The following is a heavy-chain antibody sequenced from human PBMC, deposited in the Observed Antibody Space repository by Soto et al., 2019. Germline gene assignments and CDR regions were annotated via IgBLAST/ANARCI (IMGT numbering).Heavy chain of an antibody. J-gene: IGHJ6*02. CDR3: AREKIPVSPHYFYYGMDF. CDR2: VYSGGGT. CDR1: GGSLRGYS. Sequence: SETLSLTCIVSGGSLRGYSWSWIRQSPGKGLEWIGYVYSGGGTNYSPSFMGRVTISVDTTDNQFSLKLNSVTAADTAVYYCAREKIPVSPHYFYYGMDFWGQGTTVTVS. V-gene: IGHV4-59*01. D-gene: IGHD2-21*01.